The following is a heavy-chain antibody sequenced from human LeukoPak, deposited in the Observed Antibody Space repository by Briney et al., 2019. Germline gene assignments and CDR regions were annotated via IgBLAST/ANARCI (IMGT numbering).Heavy chain of an antibody. Sequence: GGSLRLSCTASGFTFNTYEMNWVRQAPGRGLEWVSYISSSASAIHYADSVKGRFTISRDNAKNSVYLQMNSLRAEDTAVYYCARVVRGYYFDYWGQGTLVTVSS. CDR1: GFTFNTYE. V-gene: IGHV3-48*03. CDR2: ISSSASAI. J-gene: IGHJ4*02. CDR3: ARVVRGYYFDY.